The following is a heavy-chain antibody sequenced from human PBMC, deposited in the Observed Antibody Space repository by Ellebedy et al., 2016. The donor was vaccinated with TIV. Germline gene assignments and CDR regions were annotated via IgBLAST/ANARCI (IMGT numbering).Heavy chain of an antibody. CDR2: ISYDGRHK. V-gene: IGHV3-30*03. CDR3: NADWGY. CDR1: GFAFSRYG. Sequence: GGSLRLXXATSGFAFSRYGMYWVRQAPGKGLEWVAVISYDGRHKFHVDSVKGRFTISRDNSKNTLYLQMDSLRPEDTAVYYCNADWGYWGQGTLVSVSS. D-gene: IGHD3-16*01. J-gene: IGHJ1*01.